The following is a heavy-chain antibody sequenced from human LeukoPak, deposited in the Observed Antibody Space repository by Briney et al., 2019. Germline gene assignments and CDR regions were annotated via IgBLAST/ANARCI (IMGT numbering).Heavy chain of an antibody. CDR1: GFIFTDSW. CDR2: IRHDGSRT. V-gene: IGHV3-7*01. J-gene: IGHJ4*02. Sequence: PGGSLRLSCAASGFIFTDSWMSWVRQAPGKGLEWVANIRHDGSRTYYLDSVKGRFTISRDNAKNEVYLEMNNLRGADTAVCYCATGANLFQFWGQGTLVTVSS. CDR3: ATGANLFQF. D-gene: IGHD1-14*01.